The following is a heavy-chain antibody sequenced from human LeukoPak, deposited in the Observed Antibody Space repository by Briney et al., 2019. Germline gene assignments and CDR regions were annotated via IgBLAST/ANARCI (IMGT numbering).Heavy chain of an antibody. CDR2: ISSSCNTI. V-gene: IGHV3-48*01. Sequence: PGGSLTLSCAASGFSFSRYSMNWARHAPGKGGEWVSYISSSCNTIYYADSVKGRFTISRDNAKNSLYLQMNSLRAEDTAVYYCARLTVKVEGYDYWGQGTLVTVSS. CDR3: ARLTVKVEGYDY. CDR1: GFSFSRYS. D-gene: IGHD4-17*01. J-gene: IGHJ4*02.